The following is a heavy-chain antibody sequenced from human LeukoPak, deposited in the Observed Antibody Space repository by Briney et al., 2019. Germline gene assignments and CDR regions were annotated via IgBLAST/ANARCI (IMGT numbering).Heavy chain of an antibody. CDR3: ARDLVRGVIKAQDAFDI. CDR1: GFHFRLYN. CDR2: ISSSSSYI. J-gene: IGHJ3*02. V-gene: IGHV3-21*01. Sequence: PGGSLRLSCVGSGFHFRLYNMNWVRQAPGKGLEWVSSISSSSSYIYYADSVKGRFTISRDNAKNSLYLQMNSLRAEDTAVYYCARDLVRGVIKAQDAFDIWGQGTMVTVSS. D-gene: IGHD3-10*01.